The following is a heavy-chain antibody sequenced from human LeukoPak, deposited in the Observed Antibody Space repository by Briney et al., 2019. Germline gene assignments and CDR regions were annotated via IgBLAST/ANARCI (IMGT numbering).Heavy chain of an antibody. D-gene: IGHD1-7*01. CDR2: INHSGST. J-gene: IGHJ4*02. Sequence: SETLSLTCAVYGGSFSGYYWSWIRQPPGKGLEWIGEINHSGSTNYNPSLKSRVTISVDTSKNQFSLKLSSVTAADTAVYYCARHSMAQLLDYWGQGTLVTVSS. CDR1: GGSFSGYY. V-gene: IGHV4-34*01. CDR3: ARHSMAQLLDY.